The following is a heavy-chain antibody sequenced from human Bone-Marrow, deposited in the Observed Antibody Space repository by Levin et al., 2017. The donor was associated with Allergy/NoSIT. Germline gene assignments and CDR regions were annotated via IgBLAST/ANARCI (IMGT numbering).Heavy chain of an antibody. Sequence: PPASVKVSCKASGYTFTSYGISWVRQAPGQGLEWMGWISAYNGNTNYAQKLQGRVTMTTDTSTSTAYMELRSLRSDDTAVYYCASNADVAVAGVHRQTAHAEYFQHWGQGTLVTVSS. CDR1: GYTFTSYG. J-gene: IGHJ1*01. D-gene: IGHD6-19*01. CDR2: ISAYNGNT. V-gene: IGHV1-18*01. CDR3: ASNADVAVAGVHRQTAHAEYFQH.